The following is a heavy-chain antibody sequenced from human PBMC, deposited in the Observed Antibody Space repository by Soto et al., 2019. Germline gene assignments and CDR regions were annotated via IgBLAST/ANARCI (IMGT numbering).Heavy chain of an antibody. D-gene: IGHD6-6*01. Sequence: PGGSLRLSCAASGFTFDDYAMHWVRQAPGKGLEWVSLISWDGGSTYYADSVKGRFTISRDNSKNSLYLQMNSLRAEDTALYYCAKEARGARVGVAARPHNINYYYYYGMDVWGQGTTVTVSS. CDR3: AKEARGARVGVAARPHNINYYYYYGMDV. J-gene: IGHJ6*02. V-gene: IGHV3-43D*04. CDR2: ISWDGGST. CDR1: GFTFDDYA.